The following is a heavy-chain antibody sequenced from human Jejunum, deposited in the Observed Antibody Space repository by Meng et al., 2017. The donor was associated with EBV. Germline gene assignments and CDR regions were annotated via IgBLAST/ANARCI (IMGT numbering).Heavy chain of an antibody. J-gene: IGHJ4*02. Sequence: EVELVEAGGGLVKPGGSLRLSCAASGFTLSDHWIHWVRQAPGEGLMWVSRINPDGRTINYGDSVKGRFTISRDNAKNTVYLQMNSLRAEDTAVYYCTRAGYYRFDYWGQGALVTVSS. CDR1: GFTLSDHW. D-gene: IGHD1-26*01. CDR2: INPDGRTI. CDR3: TRAGYYRFDY. V-gene: IGHV3-74*01.